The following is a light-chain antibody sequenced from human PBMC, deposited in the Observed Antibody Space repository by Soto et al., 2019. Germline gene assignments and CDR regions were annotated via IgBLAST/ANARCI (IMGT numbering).Light chain of an antibody. J-gene: IGLJ1*01. CDR1: SSDVGGYNY. V-gene: IGLV2-14*01. CDR2: EVS. Sequence: LKQPGSGNECSCQSMTISCTGTSSDVGGYNYVSWYQQHPGKAPKLMIYEVSNRPSGVSNRFSGSKSGNTASLTISGLQAEDEADYYCSSYTSSSTYFFGTGTKVT. CDR3: SSYTSSSTYF.